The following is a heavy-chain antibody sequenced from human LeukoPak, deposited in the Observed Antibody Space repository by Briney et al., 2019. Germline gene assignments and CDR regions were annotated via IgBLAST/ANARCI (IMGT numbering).Heavy chain of an antibody. CDR2: ISYDGSNK. Sequence: GGSLRLSWAASGFTFSSYGMHWVRQAPGKGLEWVAVISYDGSNKYYADSVKGRFTISRDNSKNTLYLQMNGLRAEDTAVYYCAKVRWDNSGWYYLDSWGQGTLVTVSS. V-gene: IGHV3-30*18. D-gene: IGHD6-19*01. CDR1: GFTFSSYG. CDR3: AKVRWDNSGWYYLDS. J-gene: IGHJ4*02.